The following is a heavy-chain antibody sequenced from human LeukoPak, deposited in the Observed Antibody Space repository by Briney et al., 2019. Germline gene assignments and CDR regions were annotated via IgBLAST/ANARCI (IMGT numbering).Heavy chain of an antibody. D-gene: IGHD3-10*01. CDR3: ARGRYGSGRDLGY. CDR1: GGSISSSSYY. CDR2: IYYSGST. J-gene: IGHJ4*02. V-gene: IGHV4-39*07. Sequence: SETLSLTCTVSGGSISSSSYYWGWIRQPPGKGLEWIGSIYYSGSTYYNPSLKSRVTISVDTSKNQFSLKLSSVTAADTAVYYCARGRYGSGRDLGYWGQGTLVTVSS.